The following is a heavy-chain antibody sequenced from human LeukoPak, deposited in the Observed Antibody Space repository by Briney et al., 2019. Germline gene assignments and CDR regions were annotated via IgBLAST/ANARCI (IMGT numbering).Heavy chain of an antibody. V-gene: IGHV4-59*01. CDR3: ARLYGSGSYYGVDV. J-gene: IGHJ6*02. CDR2: IYYSGST. CDR1: GGSISSYY. D-gene: IGHD3-10*01. Sequence: SETLSLTCTVSGGSISSYYWSWIRQPPGKGLEWIGYIYYSGSTNYNPSLKGRVTISVDTSKNQFSLKLSSVTAADTAVYYCARLYGSGSYYGVDVWGQGTTVTVSS.